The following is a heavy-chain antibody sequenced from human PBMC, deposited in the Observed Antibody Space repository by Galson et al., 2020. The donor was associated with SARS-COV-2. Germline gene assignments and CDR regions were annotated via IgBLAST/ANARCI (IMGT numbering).Heavy chain of an antibody. D-gene: IGHD3-16*01. CDR1: GFTFSSYG. V-gene: IGHV3-33*01. Sequence: GESLKISCAASGFTFSSYGMHWVRQAPGKGLEWVAVIWYDGSNKYYADSVKGRFTISRDNSKNTLYLQMNSLRAEDTAVYYCASGVAPGGGYYYCGMDVWGQGTTVTVSS. CDR2: IWYDGSNK. J-gene: IGHJ6*02. CDR3: ASGVAPGGGYYYCGMDV.